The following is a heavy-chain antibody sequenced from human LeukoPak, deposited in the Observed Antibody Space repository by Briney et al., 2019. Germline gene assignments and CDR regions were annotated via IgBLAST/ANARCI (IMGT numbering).Heavy chain of an antibody. CDR1: GFTVSSNY. V-gene: IGHV3-53*01. D-gene: IGHD5-18*01. CDR2: IYSGGST. Sequence: PGGSLRLSCAASGFTVSSNYMSGVRQAPGKGLEWVSVIYSGGSTYYADSMKGRFTISRDNSKNTLYLQMNSLRADDTAVYYCATGYNYGPVEYWGQGTLVTVSS. J-gene: IGHJ4*02. CDR3: ATGYNYGPVEY.